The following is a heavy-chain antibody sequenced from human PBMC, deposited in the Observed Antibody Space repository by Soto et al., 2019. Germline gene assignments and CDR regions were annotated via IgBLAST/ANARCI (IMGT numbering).Heavy chain of an antibody. CDR2: VFYSGSA. CDR1: GGSISTYY. CDR3: ARAAAFTSSWES. V-gene: IGHV4-59*08. D-gene: IGHD6-13*01. Sequence: SETLSLTCTVSGGSISTYYWNWIRQPPGQGLEWIAYVFYSGSANYNSSLKSRVTISVDTSKNQFSLKLSSVTAADTAVYYCARAAAFTSSWESWGQGALVTVSS. J-gene: IGHJ1*01.